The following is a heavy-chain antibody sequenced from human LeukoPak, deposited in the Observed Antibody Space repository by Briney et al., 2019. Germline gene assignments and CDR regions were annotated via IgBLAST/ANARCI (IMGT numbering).Heavy chain of an antibody. D-gene: IGHD3-22*01. CDR2: ISGSGGTT. V-gene: IGHV3-23*01. J-gene: IGHJ4*02. Sequence: GGSLRLFCAASGFTFSSYAMSWVRQAPGKGLEWVSAISGSGGTTYYADSVRGRFTVSRDNSKNTLYLQMSTLEAEDTAVYYCAKDQNYYDISDYKNPFDYWGQGTLVTVSS. CDR1: GFTFSSYA. CDR3: AKDQNYYDISDYKNPFDY.